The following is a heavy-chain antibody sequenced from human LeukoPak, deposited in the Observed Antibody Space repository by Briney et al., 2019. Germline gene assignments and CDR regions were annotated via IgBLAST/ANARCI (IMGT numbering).Heavy chain of an antibody. V-gene: IGHV1-69*01. Sequence: SVKVSCKASGGTFSSYAISWVRQAPGQGLEWMGGIIPIFGTANYAQKFQGRVTITADESTSTAYMELSSLRSEDTAVYYCARDRADSSGYSRYYYYYMDVWGKGTTVTISS. J-gene: IGHJ6*03. CDR1: GGTFSSYA. D-gene: IGHD3-22*01. CDR3: ARDRADSSGYSRYYYYYMDV. CDR2: IIPIFGTA.